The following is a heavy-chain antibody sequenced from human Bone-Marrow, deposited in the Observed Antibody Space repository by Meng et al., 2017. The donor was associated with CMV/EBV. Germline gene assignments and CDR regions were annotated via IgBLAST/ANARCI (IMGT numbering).Heavy chain of an antibody. CDR3: ARVVFGEVVPYDY. Sequence: SETLSLTCTVSGGSISSYYWSSIRQPPGKGLEWIGYIYYSGSTYYNPSLKSRVTISVDTSKNQFSLKLSSVTAADTAVYYCARVVFGEVVPYDYWGQGTLVTVSS. CDR2: IYYSGST. J-gene: IGHJ4*02. D-gene: IGHD3-10*02. V-gene: IGHV4-59*12. CDR1: GGSISSYY.